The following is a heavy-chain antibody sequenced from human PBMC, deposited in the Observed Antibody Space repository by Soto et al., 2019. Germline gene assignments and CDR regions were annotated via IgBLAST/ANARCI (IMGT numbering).Heavy chain of an antibody. CDR2: IYYSGST. CDR1: GGSISSGGYY. Sequence: SETLSLTCTVSGGSISSGGYYWSWIRQHPGKGLEWIGYIYYSGSTYYNPSLKSRVTISVDTSKNQFSLKLSSVTAADTAVYYCARDGYCSSTSCHHNFDYWGQGTLVTVSS. CDR3: ARDGYCSSTSCHHNFDY. V-gene: IGHV4-31*03. D-gene: IGHD2-2*01. J-gene: IGHJ4*02.